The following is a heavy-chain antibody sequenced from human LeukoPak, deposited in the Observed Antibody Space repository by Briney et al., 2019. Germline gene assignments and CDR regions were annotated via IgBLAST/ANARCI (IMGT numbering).Heavy chain of an antibody. J-gene: IGHJ4*02. CDR2: ISYNAKNT. V-gene: IGHV3-30*18. Sequence: PGRSLRLSCTASGFDFETYGMHWVRQAPGKGLEGVSVISYNAKNTYYADSVNGRFTISRDNSKKILYLQMNSLRAEDTAVYYCAKQVFGEDCFDSWGQGALVTVSS. CDR3: AKQVFGEDCFDS. D-gene: IGHD3-10*01. CDR1: GFDFETYG.